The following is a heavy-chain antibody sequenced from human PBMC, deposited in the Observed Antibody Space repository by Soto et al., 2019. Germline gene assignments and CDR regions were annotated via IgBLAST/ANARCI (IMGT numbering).Heavy chain of an antibody. V-gene: IGHV1-69*01. CDR1: GGTFSSYA. J-gene: IGHJ5*02. CDR2: IIPMYGPA. D-gene: IGHD3-10*01. CDR3: ARVTSMVRGVIDNGFDP. Sequence: QVPLVQSGAEVKKPGSSVTVSCKASGGTFSSYAIHWVRQAPGQGLEWMGGIIPMYGPAKYAQRFQGRGTITADDSTTTLYMELTSLTSQDPAVYYCARVTSMVRGVIDNGFDPWGHGTLVTVSS.